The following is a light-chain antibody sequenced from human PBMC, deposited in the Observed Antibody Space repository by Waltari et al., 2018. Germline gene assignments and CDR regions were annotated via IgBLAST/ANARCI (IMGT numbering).Light chain of an antibody. V-gene: IGLV1-40*01. J-gene: IGLJ1*01. Sequence: QSVLTPPPSVSGAPGQRVTISCTGSSSNIGAGHHVHWYQQLPGTAPKLLIYGNTNRPSGVPDRFSGSKSGTAASLAITGLQAEDEADYYCQSYDNSLSAFYVFGTGTKVTVL. CDR1: SSNIGAGHH. CDR3: QSYDNSLSAFYV. CDR2: GNT.